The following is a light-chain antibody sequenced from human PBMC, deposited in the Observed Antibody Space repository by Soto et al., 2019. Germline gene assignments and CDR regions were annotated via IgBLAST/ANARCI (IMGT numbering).Light chain of an antibody. CDR2: DAS. CDR1: QSISSW. CDR3: QQYNSYSRT. J-gene: IGKJ1*01. Sequence: DIQMAQSPSTLSAPLGDRITNTCRASQSISSWLAWYQQKPGKAPKLLIYDASSLESGVPSRFSGSGSGTEFTLTISSLQPDDFATYYCQQYNSYSRTFGQGTKVDIK. V-gene: IGKV1-5*01.